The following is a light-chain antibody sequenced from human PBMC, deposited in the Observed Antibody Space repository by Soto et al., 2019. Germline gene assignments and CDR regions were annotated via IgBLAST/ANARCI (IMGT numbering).Light chain of an antibody. Sequence: EIVLTQSPGTLSLSPGERATLSCRASQSLAGRYLAWYQQKPGQAPRLLIYGASTRATGIPGRFSGSGSGTDFTLTISRLEPEDFAVYFCQQGFTFGPGTRVDIK. CDR2: GAS. V-gene: IGKV3-20*01. J-gene: IGKJ3*01. CDR1: QSLAGRY. CDR3: QQGFT.